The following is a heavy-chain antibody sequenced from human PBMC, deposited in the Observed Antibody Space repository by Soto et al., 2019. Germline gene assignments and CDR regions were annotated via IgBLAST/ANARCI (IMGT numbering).Heavy chain of an antibody. CDR3: ARGQTQLWSDYYYYGMDV. V-gene: IGHV3-11*01. CDR2: ISSSGSTI. CDR1: VFTFSDYY. D-gene: IGHD5-18*01. Sequence: GGSLKLSCAASVFTFSDYYMSWIRQAPGKGLEWVSYISSSGSTIYYADSVKGRFTISRDNAKNSLYLQMNSLRAEDTAVYYCARGQTQLWSDYYYYGMDVWGQGTTVTVSS. J-gene: IGHJ6*02.